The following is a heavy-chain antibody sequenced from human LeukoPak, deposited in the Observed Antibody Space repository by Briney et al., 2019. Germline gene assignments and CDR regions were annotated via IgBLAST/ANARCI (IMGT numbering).Heavy chain of an antibody. J-gene: IGHJ3*02. CDR1: GGSIISSDYH. CDR3: ARHCCSGPAKRVFDI. Sequence: SETLSLTCTVSGGSIISSDYHWGWVRQPPGKGLEWIGTISYSGNTDYNPSLRSRVTISVDTSINQFSLRLGSVTAADTAVYHCARHCCSGPAKRVFDIWGQGTMVTVSS. CDR2: ISYSGNT. D-gene: IGHD2-15*01. V-gene: IGHV4-39*01.